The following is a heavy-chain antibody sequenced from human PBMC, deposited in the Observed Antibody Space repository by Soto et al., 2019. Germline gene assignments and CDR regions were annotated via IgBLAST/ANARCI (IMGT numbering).Heavy chain of an antibody. CDR2: IYRTGST. V-gene: IGHV4-4*02. CDR3: ASRDRGTSVDY. J-gene: IGHJ4*02. CDR1: GGSFTSNNW. D-gene: IGHD1-7*01. Sequence: PSETLSLTCAVSGGSFTSNNWWTWVRQPPGQGLEWIGEIYRTGSTNYNPPLKSRVTISLDKSENQFSLKVTSLTAADTAVYYCASRDRGTSVDYWGQGTLVTVSS.